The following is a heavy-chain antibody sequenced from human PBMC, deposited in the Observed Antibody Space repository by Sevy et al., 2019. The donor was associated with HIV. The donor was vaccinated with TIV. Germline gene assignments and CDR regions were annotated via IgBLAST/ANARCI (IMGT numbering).Heavy chain of an antibody. Sequence: GGSLRLSCEVFGFSFSDYGMHWVRQAPGKGLEWVAAIWYDGINKYYADSVKGRFTISRDNSKNTLYLQMNSLRDEDTAIYYCARDNLLSMMISMLQGALSYNFDHWGQGTLVTVSS. V-gene: IGHV3-33*01. CDR2: IWYDGINK. CDR3: ARDNLLSMMISMLQGALSYNFDH. D-gene: IGHD3-10*01. J-gene: IGHJ4*02. CDR1: GFSFSDYG.